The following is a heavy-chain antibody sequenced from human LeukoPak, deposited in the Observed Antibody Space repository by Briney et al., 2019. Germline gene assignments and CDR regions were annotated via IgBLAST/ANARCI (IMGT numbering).Heavy chain of an antibody. CDR3: AKPVVATIRRTGYYFDY. D-gene: IGHD5-12*01. V-gene: IGHV3-23*01. CDR1: GFTFSSYA. CDR2: ISGSRGST. J-gene: IGHJ4*02. Sequence: QPGRSLRLSRAASGFTFSSYAMSWVRQAPGKGLGRVSAISGSRGSTYYADSVKGRFTISRDNSKNTLYLQMNSLRAEDTAVYYCAKPVVATIRRTGYYFDYWGQGTLVTVSS.